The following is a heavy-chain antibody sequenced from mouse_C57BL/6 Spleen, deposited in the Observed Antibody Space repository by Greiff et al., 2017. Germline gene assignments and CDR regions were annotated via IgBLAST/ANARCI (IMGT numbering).Heavy chain of an antibody. V-gene: IGHV1-15*01. J-gene: IGHJ3*01. CDR3: TRSGYYSNYGFAY. CDR1: GYTFTDNE. Sequence: VQLQQSGAELVRPGASVTLSCKASGYTFTDNEMHWVKQTPVHGLEWIGAIDPETGGTAYNQKFKGKAILTADKSSSTAYMELRSLTSEDSAVYYCTRSGYYSNYGFAYWGQGTLVTVSA. CDR2: IDPETGGT. D-gene: IGHD2-5*01.